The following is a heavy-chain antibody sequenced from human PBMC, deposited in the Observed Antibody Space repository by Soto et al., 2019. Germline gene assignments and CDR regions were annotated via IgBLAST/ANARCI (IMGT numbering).Heavy chain of an antibody. D-gene: IGHD2-15*01. CDR1: GYTFTSYG. Sequence: ASVKVSCKASGYTFTSYGISWVRQAPGQGPEWMGWISAYNGNTNYAQKLQGRVTMTTDTSTSTAYMELRSLRSDDTAVYYCARNHPIYCSGGSCYSGPWGQGTLVTVSS. J-gene: IGHJ5*02. V-gene: IGHV1-18*01. CDR2: ISAYNGNT. CDR3: ARNHPIYCSGGSCYSGP.